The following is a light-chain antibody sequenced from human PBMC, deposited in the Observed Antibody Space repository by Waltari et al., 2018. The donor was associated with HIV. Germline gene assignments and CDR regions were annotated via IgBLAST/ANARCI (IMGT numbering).Light chain of an antibody. Sequence: AIQLTQSPSSLSASVGDRVTITCRTSQGITNAIAWYQQRPGKPPKRLIYEASNLDSGVPSRFSGSGSGTDFTLTISSPQPEDFATYYCQQFQTFPLTFGGGTNIEIK. J-gene: IGKJ4*01. CDR3: QQFQTFPLT. V-gene: IGKV1-13*02. CDR1: QGITNA. CDR2: EAS.